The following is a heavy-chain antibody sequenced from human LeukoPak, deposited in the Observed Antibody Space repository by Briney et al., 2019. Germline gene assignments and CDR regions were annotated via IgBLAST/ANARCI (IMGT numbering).Heavy chain of an antibody. J-gene: IGHJ6*02. CDR3: VRAANAVLASSCMDV. Sequence: AGSLRLSRAASGFTFSRYDMRWVRQSAGRGLEWVSGLGSAGDTFYTASVKGRFTISRENAKKSLYLQMNGLSAGESDVSYCVRAANAVLASSCMDVWGQGATVTVSS. V-gene: IGHV3-13*04. CDR2: LGSAGDT. CDR1: GFTFSRYD. D-gene: IGHD2-2*01.